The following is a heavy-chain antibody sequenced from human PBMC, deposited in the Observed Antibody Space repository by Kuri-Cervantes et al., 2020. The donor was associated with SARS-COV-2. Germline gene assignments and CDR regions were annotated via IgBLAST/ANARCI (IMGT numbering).Heavy chain of an antibody. CDR1: GFTFSSYG. J-gene: IGHJ4*02. D-gene: IGHD5-12*01. CDR3: ARASGYDWGTPYFDY. CDR2: IWSDGGNK. V-gene: IGHV3-33*01. Sequence: GESLKISCAASGFTFSSYGMHWVRQAPGKGLECVADIWSDGGNKYYADSVKGRFTISRDNSKNALYLQMNSLRAEDTAVYYCARASGYDWGTPYFDYWGQGTLVTVSS.